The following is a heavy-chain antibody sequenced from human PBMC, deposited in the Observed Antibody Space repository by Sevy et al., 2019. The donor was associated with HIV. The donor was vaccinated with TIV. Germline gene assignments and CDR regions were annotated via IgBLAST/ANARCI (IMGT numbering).Heavy chain of an antibody. CDR3: ARAYYYDSSGYYNH. V-gene: IGHV1-18*01. Sequence: ASVKVSCKASGYTFTSYGISWVRQAPGQGLEWMGWISAYNGNTNYAQKLQGRVTMTTDTSTSKAYMELRSLRSDDTAVYYCARAYYYDSSGYYNHWGQGTLVTVSS. CDR2: ISAYNGNT. J-gene: IGHJ5*02. D-gene: IGHD3-22*01. CDR1: GYTFTSYG.